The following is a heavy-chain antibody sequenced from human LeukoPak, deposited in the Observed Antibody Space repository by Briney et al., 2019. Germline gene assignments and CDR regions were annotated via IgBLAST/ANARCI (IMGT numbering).Heavy chain of an antibody. Sequence: GGPLRLSCAASGFTFGNYAMYWVRQAPGKGPEWVAFTTYDEGDKYYADSVKGRFTISRDNSKNTLYLQMYSLRVEDTAVYYCAKDRANAWSPDYWGQGALVTVSS. J-gene: IGHJ4*02. CDR3: AKDRANAWSPDY. D-gene: IGHD3-3*01. V-gene: IGHV3-30*02. CDR1: GFTFGNYA. CDR2: TTYDEGDK.